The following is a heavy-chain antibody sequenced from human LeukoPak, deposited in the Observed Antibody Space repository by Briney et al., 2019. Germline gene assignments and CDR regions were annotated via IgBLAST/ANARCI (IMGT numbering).Heavy chain of an antibody. Sequence: SETLSLTCAVYGGSFSGYYWSWIRQPPGKGLEWIGEINHSGSTYYNPSLKSRVTISVDTSKNQFSLKLSSVTAADTAVYYCARGMVYAKGGFDYWGQGTLVTVSS. J-gene: IGHJ4*02. D-gene: IGHD2-8*01. V-gene: IGHV4-34*09. CDR1: GGSFSGYY. CDR3: ARGMVYAKGGFDY. CDR2: INHSGST.